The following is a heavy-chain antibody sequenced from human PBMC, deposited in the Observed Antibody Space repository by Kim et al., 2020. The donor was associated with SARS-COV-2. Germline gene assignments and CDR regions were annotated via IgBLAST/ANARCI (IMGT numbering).Heavy chain of an antibody. J-gene: IGHJ5*02. CDR2: INHSGST. D-gene: IGHD5-12*01. CDR1: GGSFSGYY. Sequence: SETLSLTCAVYGGSFSGYYWSWIRQPPGKGLEWIGQINHSGSTNYNPSLKSRVTISVDTSKNQFSLKLSSVTAADTAVYYCARVGKYSGYGRRVTRLGWFDPWGQGTLVTVSS. CDR3: ARVGKYSGYGRRVTRLGWFDP. V-gene: IGHV4-34*01.